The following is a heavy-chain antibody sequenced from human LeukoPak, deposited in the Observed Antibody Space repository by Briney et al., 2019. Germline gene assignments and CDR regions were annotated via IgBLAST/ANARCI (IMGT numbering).Heavy chain of an antibody. CDR3: ARLGDGSGSYYNAGGDFDY. CDR1: GYTFTGYY. J-gene: IGHJ4*02. V-gene: IGHV1-2*02. Sequence: ASVKVSCKASGYTFTGYYMHWVRQAPGQGLEWMGWINPNSGGTNYAQKFQGRVTMTRDTSISTAYMELSRLRSDDTAVYYCARLGDGSGSYYNAGGDFDYWAREPWSPSPQ. D-gene: IGHD3-10*01. CDR2: INPNSGGT.